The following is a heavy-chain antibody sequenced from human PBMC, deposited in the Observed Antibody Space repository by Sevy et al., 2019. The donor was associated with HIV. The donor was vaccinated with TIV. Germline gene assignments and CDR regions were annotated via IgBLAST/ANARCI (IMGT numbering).Heavy chain of an antibody. Sequence: ASVKVSCKASGYTFTSYGISWVRQAPGQGLEWMGWISAYNGNTNYAQKLQGRVTMTTDTSTSTAYMELRSLRSDDTAVYYCARDVRSGYYHFWSGYRYGMDVWGQGTTVTVSS. D-gene: IGHD3-3*01. J-gene: IGHJ6*02. CDR3: ARDVRSGYYHFWSGYRYGMDV. CDR1: GYTFTSYG. CDR2: ISAYNGNT. V-gene: IGHV1-18*01.